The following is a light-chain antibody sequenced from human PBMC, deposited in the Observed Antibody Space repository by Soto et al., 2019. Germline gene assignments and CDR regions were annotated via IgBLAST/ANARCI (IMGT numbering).Light chain of an antibody. CDR2: EVS. J-gene: IGLJ1*01. CDR3: SSYTSSSTYV. V-gene: IGLV2-14*01. CDR1: SSDVGGYNY. Sequence: QSALTQPASVSGSPGQSITISCTGTSSDVGGYNYVSWYQQPPGKAPKLMIYEVSNRPSGVSNRFSGSKSGNTASLTISGLKAEDEADYYCSSYTSSSTYVFGTGTKLTVL.